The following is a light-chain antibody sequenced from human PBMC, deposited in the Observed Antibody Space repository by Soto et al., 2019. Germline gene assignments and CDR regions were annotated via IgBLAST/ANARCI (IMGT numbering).Light chain of an antibody. J-gene: IGKJ4*02. CDR2: GAS. Sequence: EIVLTQSPGTLSLSPGERATLSCRASQSVSNSYLAWYHQKPGQAPRLLIYGASSRATGIPDRFSGSGSGKDFTFTIIRLEPEDFAIYYCQQYGRPPLTFGGGTKVDIK. CDR3: QQYGRPPLT. CDR1: QSVSNSY. V-gene: IGKV3-20*01.